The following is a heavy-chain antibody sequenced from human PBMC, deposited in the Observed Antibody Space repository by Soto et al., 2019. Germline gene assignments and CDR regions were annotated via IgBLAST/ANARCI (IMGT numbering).Heavy chain of an antibody. CDR1: GFTVSSNY. Sequence: EVQLVESGGGLIQPGGSLRLSCAASGFTVSSNYMSWVRQAPGKGLEWVSVIYSGGSTYYADSVKGRFTISRDNSKNTLYLQMNSLRAEDTAVYYCARAEMHDSSGYYPRYYYYGMDVWGQGTTVTVSS. CDR3: ARAEMHDSSGYYPRYYYYGMDV. J-gene: IGHJ6*02. CDR2: IYSGGST. D-gene: IGHD3-22*01. V-gene: IGHV3-53*01.